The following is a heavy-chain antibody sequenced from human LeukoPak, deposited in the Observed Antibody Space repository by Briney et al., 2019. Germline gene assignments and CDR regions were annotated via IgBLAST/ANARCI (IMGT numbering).Heavy chain of an antibody. V-gene: IGHV1-2*02. CDR2: INPNSGGT. CDR3: ARLDSGYDPVFDY. J-gene: IGHJ4*02. Sequence: ASVKVSCKASGYTFTGYYMHWVRQAPGQGLEWKGWINPNSGGTNYAQKFQGRVTMTRDTSISTAYMELSRLRSDDTAVYYCARLDSGYDPVFDYWGQGTLVTVSS. D-gene: IGHD5-12*01. CDR1: GYTFTGYY.